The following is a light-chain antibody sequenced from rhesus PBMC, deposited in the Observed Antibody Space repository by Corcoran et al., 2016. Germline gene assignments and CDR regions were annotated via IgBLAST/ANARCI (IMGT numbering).Light chain of an antibody. Sequence: EIVLTQSPATLSLSPGERATVSCRASQSVSSSLAWYQQKPGQAPRLLIYDASSRATGIPDRFSGSGSGTAFTRTISRLEPEDVGVYYCQQYSNWPLTFGGGTKVEL. CDR1: QSVSSS. CDR2: DAS. CDR3: QQYSNWPLT. V-gene: IGKV3-35*01. J-gene: IGKJ4*01.